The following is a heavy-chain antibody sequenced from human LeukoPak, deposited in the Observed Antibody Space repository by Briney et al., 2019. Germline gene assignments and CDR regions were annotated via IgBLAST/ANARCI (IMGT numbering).Heavy chain of an antibody. D-gene: IGHD3-10*01. CDR3: ARGVSGSYYNEYFDY. V-gene: IGHV1-18*01. CDR2: ISAYNGNT. Sequence: GASVKVSCKASGYTFTSYGISWVRQAPGQGLEWVGWISAYNGNTNYAQKLQGRVTMTTDTSTSTAYMELRSLRSDDTAVYYCARGVSGSYYNEYFDYWGQGTLVTVSS. J-gene: IGHJ4*02. CDR1: GYTFTSYG.